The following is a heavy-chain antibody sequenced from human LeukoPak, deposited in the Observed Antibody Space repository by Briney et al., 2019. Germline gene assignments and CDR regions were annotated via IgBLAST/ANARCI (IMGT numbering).Heavy chain of an antibody. CDR1: GASFIRYY. Sequence: SETLSLTCTVSGASFIRYYWTWIRQPAGKGLEWIGRIYTSGNTNYNPSLKSRVTMSVDTSKNQFSLKLTSVTAADTAVYYCARDLEAAGYFDNWGQGTLVTVSS. J-gene: IGHJ4*02. V-gene: IGHV4-4*07. D-gene: IGHD6-13*01. CDR3: ARDLEAAGYFDN. CDR2: IYTSGNT.